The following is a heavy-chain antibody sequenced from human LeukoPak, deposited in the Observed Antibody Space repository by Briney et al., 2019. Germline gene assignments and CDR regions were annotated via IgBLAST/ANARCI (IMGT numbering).Heavy chain of an antibody. Sequence: ASVKVSCKASGYTFTNYYIHWVRQAPGQGLEWMGWISAYNGNTNYAQKLQGRVTMTTDTSTSTAYMELRSLRSDDTAVYYCARDPLLYYYGSGSHFDYWGQGTLVTVSS. CDR2: ISAYNGNT. D-gene: IGHD3-10*01. V-gene: IGHV1-18*04. CDR1: GYTFTNYY. J-gene: IGHJ4*02. CDR3: ARDPLLYYYGSGSHFDY.